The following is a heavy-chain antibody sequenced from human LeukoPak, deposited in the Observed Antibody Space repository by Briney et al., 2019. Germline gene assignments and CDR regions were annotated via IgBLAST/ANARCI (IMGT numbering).Heavy chain of an antibody. J-gene: IGHJ4*02. CDR1: GGTFSSYA. CDR2: IIPIFGTA. CDR3: AREMAYCGGDCYSFGF. V-gene: IGHV1-69*13. Sequence: SVKVSCKASGGTFSSYAISWVRQAPGQGLEWMGGIIPIFGTANYAQKFQGRVTITADESTSTAYMELSSLRSEDTAVYYCAREMAYCGGDCYSFGFWGQGTLVTVSS. D-gene: IGHD2-21*02.